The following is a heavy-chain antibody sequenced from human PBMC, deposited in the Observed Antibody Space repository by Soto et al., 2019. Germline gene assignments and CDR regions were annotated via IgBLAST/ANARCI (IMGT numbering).Heavy chain of an antibody. V-gene: IGHV4-4*07. Sequence: SETLSLTCTVSGGSISSYYWSWIRKPAGKGLEWVGRIYISGSTNYNPSLKSRVTMSVDTSKKQFSLKLSSVTAADTAVYYCAKSGGYSSGWYYFDYWRQRTLVTVSS. CDR2: IYISGST. CDR1: GGSISSYY. D-gene: IGHD6-19*01. J-gene: IGHJ4*02. CDR3: AKSGGYSSGWYYFDY.